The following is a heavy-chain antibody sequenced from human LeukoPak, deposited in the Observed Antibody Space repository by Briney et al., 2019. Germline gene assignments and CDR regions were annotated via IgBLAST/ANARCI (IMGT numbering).Heavy chain of an antibody. V-gene: IGHV1-18*01. CDR3: ARDGSYIGGVIVSGDY. Sequence: GASVKVSCKASGYTFTSYGISWVRQAPGQGLEWMGWISAYNGNTNYAQKLQGRVTMTTDTSTSTAYMEWTSLRSDDTAVYQCARDGSYIGGVIVSGDYCGQGTLVTVSS. J-gene: IGHJ4*02. CDR1: GYTFTSYG. D-gene: IGHD3-16*02. CDR2: ISAYNGNT.